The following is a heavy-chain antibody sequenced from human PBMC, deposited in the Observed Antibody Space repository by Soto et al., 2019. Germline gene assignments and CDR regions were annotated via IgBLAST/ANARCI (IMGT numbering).Heavy chain of an antibody. J-gene: IGHJ6*02. CDR1: GGSISSSNW. V-gene: IGHV4-4*02. Sequence: PSETLSLTCAVSGGSISSSNWWSWVRQPPGKGLEWIGEIYHSGSTNYNPSLKSRVTISVDKSKNQFSLKLSSVTAADTAVYYCARVGEDDFWSGYYSTRYYYYYGMDVWGQGTTVT. CDR2: IYHSGST. D-gene: IGHD3-3*01. CDR3: ARVGEDDFWSGYYSTRYYYYYGMDV.